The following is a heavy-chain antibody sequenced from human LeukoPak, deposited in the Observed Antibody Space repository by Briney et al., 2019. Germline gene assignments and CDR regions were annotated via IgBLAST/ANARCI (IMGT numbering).Heavy chain of an antibody. CDR1: GGSISSYY. CDR3: ARDVGFCSGGSCYPYNWFDP. V-gene: IGHV4-4*07. D-gene: IGHD2-15*01. CDR2: IYTSGST. Sequence: SETLSLTCTVSGGSISSYYWSWIRPPAGKGLEWIGRIYTSGSTNYNPSLKSRVTMSVDTSKNQFSLKLSSVTAADTAVYHCARDVGFCSGGSCYPYNWFDPWGQGTLVTVSS. J-gene: IGHJ5*02.